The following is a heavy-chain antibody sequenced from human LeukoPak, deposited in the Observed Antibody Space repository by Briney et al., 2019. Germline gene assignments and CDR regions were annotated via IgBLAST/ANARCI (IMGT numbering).Heavy chain of an antibody. CDR1: GFTFSSYS. Sequence: GGSLRLSCAASGFTFSSYSMNWVRQAPGKGLEWVSSISSSSSYIYYADSVKGRFTISRDNAKNSLYLQMNSLRAEDTAVYYCARDPGGDYFDCWGQGTLVTVSS. V-gene: IGHV3-21*01. CDR2: ISSSSSYI. D-gene: IGHD3-10*01. CDR3: ARDPGGDYFDC. J-gene: IGHJ4*02.